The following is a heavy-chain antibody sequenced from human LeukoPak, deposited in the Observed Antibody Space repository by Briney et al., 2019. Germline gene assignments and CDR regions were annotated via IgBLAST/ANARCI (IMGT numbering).Heavy chain of an antibody. Sequence: GGSLRLSCAASEFSVGSNYMTWVRQAPGKGLEWVSRINSDGSSTSYADSVKGRFTISRDNAKNTLYLQMNSLRAEDTAVYYCARGPAWHADYWGQGTLVTVSS. CDR2: INSDGSST. V-gene: IGHV3-74*01. CDR1: EFSVGSNY. D-gene: IGHD2-2*01. J-gene: IGHJ4*02. CDR3: ARGPAWHADY.